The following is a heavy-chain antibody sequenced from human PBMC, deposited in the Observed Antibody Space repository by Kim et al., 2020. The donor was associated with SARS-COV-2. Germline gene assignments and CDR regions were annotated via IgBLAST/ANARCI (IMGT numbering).Heavy chain of an antibody. CDR1: GGSFSGYY. V-gene: IGHV4-34*01. CDR2: INHSGST. J-gene: IGHJ6*02. D-gene: IGHD2-2*01. CDR3: ARSGISGHIVVVPAAMLDGMDV. Sequence: SETLSLTCAVYGGSFSGYYWSWIRQPPGKGLEWIGEINHSGSTNYNPSLKSRVTISVDTSKNQFSLKLSSVTAADTAVYYCARSGISGHIVVVPAAMLDGMDVWCQGTTVTVSS.